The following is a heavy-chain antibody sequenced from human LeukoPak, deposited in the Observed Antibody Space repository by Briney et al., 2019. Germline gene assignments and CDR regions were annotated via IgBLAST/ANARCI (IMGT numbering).Heavy chain of an antibody. CDR1: GGSISSYY. Sequence: TSETLSLTCTVSGGSISSYYWSWIRQPPGKGLEWIGYIYYSGSTNYNPSLKSRVTISVDTSKNQFSLKLSSVTAADTAVYYCARSLTGVFWYFDLWGRGTLVTVSS. CDR2: IYYSGST. J-gene: IGHJ2*01. CDR3: ARSLTGVFWYFDL. D-gene: IGHD3-9*01. V-gene: IGHV4-59*08.